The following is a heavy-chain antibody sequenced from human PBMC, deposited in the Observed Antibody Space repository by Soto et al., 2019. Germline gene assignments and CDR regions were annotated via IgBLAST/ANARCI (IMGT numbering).Heavy chain of an antibody. CDR1: GGSISSYY. J-gene: IGHJ6*03. D-gene: IGHD3-3*01. Sequence: SETLSLTCTVSGGSISSYYWSWIRQPPGKGLEWIGYIYYSGSTNYNPSLKSRVTISVDTSKNQFSLKLSSVTAADTAVYYWAREVRFLGLSQRYYMDVWGKGTTVTVSS. CDR2: IYYSGST. V-gene: IGHV4-59*01. CDR3: AREVRFLGLSQRYYMDV.